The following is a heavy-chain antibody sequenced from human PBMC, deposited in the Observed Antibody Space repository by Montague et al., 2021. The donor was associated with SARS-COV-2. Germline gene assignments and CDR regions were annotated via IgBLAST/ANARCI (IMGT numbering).Heavy chain of an antibody. Sequence: SETLSLTCTISGGSIGSSSYYWGWIRQPPGKGLEWIGSIYYSGSTYYNPSLKSRVTISVDTSKNQFSLKLSSVTAADTAVYYCARQPVLLWFGELFRGGGMDVWGQGTTVTVSS. J-gene: IGHJ6*02. CDR1: GGSIGSSSYY. D-gene: IGHD3-10*01. CDR2: IYYSGST. V-gene: IGHV4-39*01. CDR3: ARQPVLLWFGELFRGGGMDV.